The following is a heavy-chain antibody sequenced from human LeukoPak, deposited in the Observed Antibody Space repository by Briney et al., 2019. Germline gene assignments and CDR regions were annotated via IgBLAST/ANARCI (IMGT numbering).Heavy chain of an antibody. CDR1: GFSLSSYW. Sequence: GGSLRLSCAASGFSLSSYWMHWVRHAPGKGLVWVSRINSDGSTTNYADSVKGRFTISRDNAKNTPYLQMNSLRAEDTAVYYCARRQYRSSWYYFDYWGQGTLVTVSS. J-gene: IGHJ4*02. CDR3: ARRQYRSSWYYFDY. D-gene: IGHD6-13*01. CDR2: INSDGSTT. V-gene: IGHV3-74*01.